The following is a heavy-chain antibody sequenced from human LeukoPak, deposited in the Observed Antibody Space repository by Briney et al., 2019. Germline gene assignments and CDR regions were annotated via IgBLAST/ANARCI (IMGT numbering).Heavy chain of an antibody. CDR1: GFTFSSFG. CDR2: IWYDASNK. D-gene: IGHD6-13*01. J-gene: IGHJ5*02. Sequence: GRSLTLSCAASGFTFSSFGMHWVRQAPGKGPEWVAVIWYDASNKYYADSVKGRFTISRDNSKNTLFLQMNSLRDDDTAVYYCVRGVGVSRFNYFDPWGQGTLVIVSS. V-gene: IGHV3-33*01. CDR3: VRGVGVSRFNYFDP.